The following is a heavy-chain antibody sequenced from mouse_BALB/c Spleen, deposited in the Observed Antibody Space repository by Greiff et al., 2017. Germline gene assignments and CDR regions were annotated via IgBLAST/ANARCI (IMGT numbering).Heavy chain of an antibody. J-gene: IGHJ1*01. CDR1: GFTFSSYA. CDR3: ARYGSRYFDV. Sequence: EVKLMESGGGLVKPGGSLKLSCAASGFTFSSYAMSWVRQPPEKSLEWVATICSGGSYTYYPDSVKGQFTISRDNAKNTLYLQMSSQRSEDTAMYYCARYGSRYFDVWGAGTTVTVSS. CDR2: ICSGGSYT. D-gene: IGHD1-1*01. V-gene: IGHV5-9-3*01.